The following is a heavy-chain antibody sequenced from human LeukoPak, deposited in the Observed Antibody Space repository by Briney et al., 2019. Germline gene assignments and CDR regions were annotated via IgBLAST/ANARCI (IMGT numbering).Heavy chain of an antibody. J-gene: IGHJ4*02. CDR3: ARVHPPFDYDSSGYYFGGVDY. CDR2: INHSGST. V-gene: IGHV4-34*01. CDR1: GGSFSGYY. Sequence: PLETLSLTCAVYGGSFSGYYWSWIRQPPGKGLEWIGEINHSGSTNYNPSLKSRVTISVDTSKNQFSLKLSSVTAADTAVYYCARVHPPFDYDSSGYYFGGVDYWGQGTLVTVSS. D-gene: IGHD3-22*01.